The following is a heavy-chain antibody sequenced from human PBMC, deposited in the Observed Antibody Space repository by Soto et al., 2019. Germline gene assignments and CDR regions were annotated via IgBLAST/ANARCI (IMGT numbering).Heavy chain of an antibody. Sequence: QVQLQESGPGLVKPSQTLSLTCTVSGDSIMRDSHYWNLIRQHPGKGLEWIGSGTTAYNPSLKTRVTISPDTFKNQLSRNLSSVTAADTAVYYCARGFGSGKFSAFESWGQGTQVTVSS. CDR1: GDSIMRDSHY. J-gene: IGHJ4*02. CDR2: GTT. CDR3: ARGFGSGKFSAFES. D-gene: IGHD1-26*01. V-gene: IGHV4-31*03.